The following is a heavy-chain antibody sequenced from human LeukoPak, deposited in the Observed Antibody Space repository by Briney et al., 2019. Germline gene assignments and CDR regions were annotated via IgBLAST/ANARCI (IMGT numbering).Heavy chain of an antibody. CDR3: ARGRDRSKAGDL. D-gene: IGHD5-24*01. V-gene: IGHV4-34*01. J-gene: IGHJ5*02. Sequence: SETLSLTCAVHGGSCDDYYCSWIRQPPGKGLEWIGEIHPSGIFYYNSSLMSRVTISIDPSKSQFSLRLTSVTAADTAFYYCARGRDRSKAGDLWGQGSLVTVSS. CDR2: IHPSGIF. CDR1: GGSCDDYY.